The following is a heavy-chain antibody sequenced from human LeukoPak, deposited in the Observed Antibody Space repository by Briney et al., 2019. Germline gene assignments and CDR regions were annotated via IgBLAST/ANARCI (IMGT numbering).Heavy chain of an antibody. D-gene: IGHD4-17*01. CDR2: IIPILGIA. Sequence: SVKVSCKASGGTFSSYAISWVRQAPGQGLEWMGRIIPILGIANYAQKFQGRVTITADKSTSTAYMELSSLRSEDTAVYYCARGLHYGDYDYWGQGTLVTVSS. CDR1: GGTFSSYA. V-gene: IGHV1-69*04. J-gene: IGHJ4*02. CDR3: ARGLHYGDYDY.